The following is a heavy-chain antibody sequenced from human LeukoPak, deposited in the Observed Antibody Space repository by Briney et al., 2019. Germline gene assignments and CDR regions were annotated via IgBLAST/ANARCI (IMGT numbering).Heavy chain of an antibody. CDR3: AKGGTYFDY. J-gene: IGHJ4*02. CDR2: ISDSGGNT. D-gene: IGHD3-16*01. CDR1: GFTFSSYA. Sequence: GGSLRLSCAASGFTFSSYAMSWVRQAPGKGLEWVSAISDSGGNTYYADSVKGRFTISRDNSKNTLYLQMNSLRVEDTAVYYCAKGGTYFDYWGQGALVSVST. V-gene: IGHV3-23*01.